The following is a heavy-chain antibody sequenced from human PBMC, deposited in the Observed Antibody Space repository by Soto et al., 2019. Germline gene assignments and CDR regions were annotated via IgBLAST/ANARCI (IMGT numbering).Heavy chain of an antibody. V-gene: IGHV3-30-3*01. D-gene: IGHD2-15*01. CDR2: ISYDGSNK. CDR3: ARAGNGGTFSDWLDP. CDR1: GFTFSSYA. J-gene: IGHJ5*02. Sequence: QVQLVESGGGVVQPGRSLRLSCAASGFTFSSYAMHWVRQAPGKGLEWVAVISYDGSNKYYVDSVKGRFTISRDNSKNTLYLQMNNLRAEDTAVYYCARAGNGGTFSDWLDPWGQGTLVTVSP.